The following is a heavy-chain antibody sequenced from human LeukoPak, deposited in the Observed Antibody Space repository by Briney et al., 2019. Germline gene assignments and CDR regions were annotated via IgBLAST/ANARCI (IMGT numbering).Heavy chain of an antibody. D-gene: IGHD6-13*01. CDR2: IYHSGST. J-gene: IGHJ2*01. CDR3: ARVYYSNSYDYWYFDL. Sequence: KPSGTLSLTCAVSGVSISSGHWWSWVRQPPGKGLEWIGEIYHSGSTNYHASLKSRVTISVDTSKNQFSLKLTSVTAADTAVYYCARVYYSNSYDYWYFDLWGRGTLVTVSS. V-gene: IGHV4-4*02. CDR1: GVSISSGHW.